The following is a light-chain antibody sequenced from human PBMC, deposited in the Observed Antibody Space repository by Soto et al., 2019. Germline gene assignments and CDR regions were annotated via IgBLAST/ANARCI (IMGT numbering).Light chain of an antibody. J-gene: IGKJ2*01. CDR1: QSVSSSY. Sequence: EILLTQSPGTLSLSAGERATLSCRASQSVSSSYLAWYQQKPGQAPRPLIHGTSRRATGIPDRFSGSGSGTDFTITISRLEPEDFAVYYSQQYGSSPYTFGQGTKLEIK. V-gene: IGKV3-20*01. CDR2: GTS. CDR3: QQYGSSPYT.